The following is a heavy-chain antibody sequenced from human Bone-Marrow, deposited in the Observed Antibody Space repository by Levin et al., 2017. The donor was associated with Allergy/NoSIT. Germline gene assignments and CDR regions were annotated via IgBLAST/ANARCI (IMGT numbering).Heavy chain of an antibody. CDR3: ARSPLYGKRDHYLET. CDR2: ITIYNGNT. CDR1: GYIYTYRY. V-gene: IGHV1-45*02. J-gene: IGHJ4*02. D-gene: IGHD2/OR15-2a*01. Sequence: SVKVSCKASGYIYTYRYLHWLRQAPGQAPEWLGWITIYNGNTQYAQKFRDRVTITREASLTAVYLEVTGLKRDDTAMYYCARSPLYGKRDHYLETWGQGTLVTVS.